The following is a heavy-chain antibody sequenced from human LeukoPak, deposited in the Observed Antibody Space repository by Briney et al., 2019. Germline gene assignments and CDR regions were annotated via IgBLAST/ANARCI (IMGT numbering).Heavy chain of an antibody. CDR2: ISSSGSTI. CDR1: GSTFSSYE. J-gene: IGHJ4*02. V-gene: IGHV3-48*03. D-gene: IGHD2-8*01. CDR3: ASSRPYCTNGVCFYFDY. Sequence: PGGSLRLSCAASGSTFSSYEMNWVRQAPGKGLEWVSYISSSGSTIYYADSVKGRFTISRDNAKNSLYLQMNSLRAEDTAVYYCASSRPYCTNGVCFYFDYWGQGTLVTVSS.